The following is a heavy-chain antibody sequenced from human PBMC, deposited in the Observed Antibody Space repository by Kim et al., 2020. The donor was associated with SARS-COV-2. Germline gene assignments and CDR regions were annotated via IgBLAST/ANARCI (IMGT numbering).Heavy chain of an antibody. V-gene: IGHV3-48*04. CDR2: ISSSSSTI. CDR3: ARDLYYDYVWGSYRYIPSEYDY. Sequence: GGSLRLSCAASGFTFSSYSMNWVRQAPGKGLEWVSYISSSSSTIYYADSVKGRFTISRDNAKNSLYLQMNSLRAEDTAVYYCARDLYYDYVWGSYRYIPSEYDYWGQGTLVTVSS. J-gene: IGHJ4*02. CDR1: GFTFSSYS. D-gene: IGHD3-16*02.